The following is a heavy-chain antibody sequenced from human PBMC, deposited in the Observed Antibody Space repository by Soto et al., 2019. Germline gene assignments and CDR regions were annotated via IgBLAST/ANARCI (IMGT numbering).Heavy chain of an antibody. CDR1: NDSISSSRYY. CDR3: ARHKEVLVASLSYGLDV. D-gene: IGHD2-2*01. J-gene: IGHJ6*02. V-gene: IGHV4-39*01. Sequence: ETLSLACSVSNDSISSSRYYWGWIRQPPGKGLEWIGSIYYTGDTYYNPSLKSRVTISVDTSKNQFSLKLTSVTAADTSVYFCARHKEVLVASLSYGLDVWGQGTTVTVSS. CDR2: IYYTGDT.